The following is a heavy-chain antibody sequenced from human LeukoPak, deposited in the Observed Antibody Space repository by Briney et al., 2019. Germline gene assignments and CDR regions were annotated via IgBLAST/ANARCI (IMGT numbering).Heavy chain of an antibody. V-gene: IGHV1-18*01. CDR2: ISAYNGNT. J-gene: IGHJ6*02. CDR1: GYTFTSYG. Sequence: ASVKVSCKASGYTFTSYGISWVRQAPGQGLEWMGWISAYNGNTNYAQKLQGRVTMTTDTSTSTAYMELRSLRSDDTAVYYCARDRADCSSTSCYDYYYYYGMDVWGQGTTVTVSS. D-gene: IGHD2-2*01. CDR3: ARDRADCSSTSCYDYYYYYGMDV.